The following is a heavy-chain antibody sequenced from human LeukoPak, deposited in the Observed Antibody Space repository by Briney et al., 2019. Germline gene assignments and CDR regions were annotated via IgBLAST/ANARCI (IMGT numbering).Heavy chain of an antibody. Sequence: PSEALSLSCAVYGGSFSGYYLSWIRQPPGKGLEWIGEINHSGSTNYNPSLKSRVTISVDTSKNQFSLKLSSVTAADTAVYYCATQQLGRSFDYWGQGTLVTVPS. CDR3: ATQQLGRSFDY. J-gene: IGHJ4*02. CDR2: INHSGST. D-gene: IGHD6-6*01. CDR1: GGSFSGYY. V-gene: IGHV4-34*01.